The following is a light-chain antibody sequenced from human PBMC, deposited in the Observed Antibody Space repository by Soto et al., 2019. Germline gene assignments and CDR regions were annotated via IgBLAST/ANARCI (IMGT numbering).Light chain of an antibody. V-gene: IGLV2-14*03. Sequence: QSALTQPASVSGSPGQSITISCTGTSSDVGGYPYVSWYQQHPGKAPKLLIYEVTDRPSGVSNRFSGSKSGNTASLTISGLQAEDEADYYCSSYTSNTTLIFGGGTKLTVL. CDR3: SSYTSNTTLI. CDR2: EVT. CDR1: SSDVGGYPY. J-gene: IGLJ2*01.